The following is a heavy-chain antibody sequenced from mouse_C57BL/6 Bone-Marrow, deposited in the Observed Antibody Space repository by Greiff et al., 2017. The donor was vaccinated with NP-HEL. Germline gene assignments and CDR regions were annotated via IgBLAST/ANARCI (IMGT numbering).Heavy chain of an antibody. CDR3: APDDGSRAFAY. V-gene: IGHV1-81*01. J-gene: IGHJ3*01. Sequence: VQLQQSGAELARPGASVKLSCKASGYTFPSYGISWVKQRTGQGLEWIGEIYPRSGNTYYNEKFKGKATLTADKASSTAYMELRSLTSEDSAVYFCAPDDGSRAFAYWGQGTLVTVSA. CDR2: IYPRSGNT. D-gene: IGHD1-1*01. CDR1: GYTFPSYG.